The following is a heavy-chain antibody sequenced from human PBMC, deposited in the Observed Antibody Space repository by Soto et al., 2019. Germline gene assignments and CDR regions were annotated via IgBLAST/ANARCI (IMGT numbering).Heavy chain of an antibody. V-gene: IGHV4-38-2*01. Sequence: NPSETLSLTCAVSGYSISSGYYWGWIRQPPGKGLEWIGSIYHSGSTYYNPSLKSRATISVDTSKNQFSLKLSSVTAADTAVYYCARGLGEAGGKWFDPWGQGTLVTVSS. CDR3: ARGLGEAGGKWFDP. CDR1: GYSISSGYY. J-gene: IGHJ5*02. D-gene: IGHD1-26*01. CDR2: IYHSGST.